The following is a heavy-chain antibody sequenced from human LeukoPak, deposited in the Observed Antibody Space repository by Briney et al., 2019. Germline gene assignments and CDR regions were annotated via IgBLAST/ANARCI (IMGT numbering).Heavy chain of an antibody. Sequence: ASVKVPCKASGYIFTSYGISWVRQAPGQGLEWMGWISAYNGNTNYAQKLQGRVTMTTDTSTSTAYMELRSLRSDDTAVYYCARDQHTAMATPRGAFDIWGQGTMVTVSS. D-gene: IGHD5-18*01. CDR2: ISAYNGNT. CDR3: ARDQHTAMATPRGAFDI. CDR1: GYIFTSYG. J-gene: IGHJ3*02. V-gene: IGHV1-18*01.